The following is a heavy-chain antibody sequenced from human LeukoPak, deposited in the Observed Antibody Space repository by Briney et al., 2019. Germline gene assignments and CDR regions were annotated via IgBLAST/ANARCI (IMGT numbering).Heavy chain of an antibody. CDR2: ISYDGSNK. CDR3: AKDRSLRVNGMDV. J-gene: IGHJ6*02. Sequence: PGGSLRLSCAASGFTFSSYGMHWVRQAPGKGLEWVAVISYDGSNKYYADSVKGRFTISRDNSKYTLYLQMNSLRAEDTAVYYCAKDRSLRVNGMDVWGQGTTVTVSS. CDR1: GFTFSSYG. D-gene: IGHD1-26*01. V-gene: IGHV3-30*18.